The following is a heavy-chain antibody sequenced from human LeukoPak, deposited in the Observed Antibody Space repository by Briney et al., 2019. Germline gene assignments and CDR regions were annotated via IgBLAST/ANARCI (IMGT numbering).Heavy chain of an antibody. J-gene: IGHJ3*02. CDR2: IRYDGSKK. D-gene: IGHD3-10*01. V-gene: IGHV3-30*02. CDR3: AKDLNYYGSGSYYNDAFDI. CDR1: GFTFSSYG. Sequence: GWSLRLSCAASGFTFSSYGMHWVRQAPGKGLEWVAFIRYDGSKKYYADSVKGRFTISRDNSKHTLYLQLHSLRAEDTAVYYCAKDLNYYGSGSYYNDAFDIWGQGTMVTVSS.